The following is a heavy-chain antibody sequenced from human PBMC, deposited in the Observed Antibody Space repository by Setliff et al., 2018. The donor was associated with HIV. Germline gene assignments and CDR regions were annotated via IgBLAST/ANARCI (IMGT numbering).Heavy chain of an antibody. V-gene: IGHV4-31*03. CDR1: GGSISSGGYY. D-gene: IGHD3-22*01. CDR2: IYYSGST. Sequence: SETLSLTCTVSGGSISSGGYYWSWIRQHPGKGLEWIGYIYYSGSTYYNPSLKSRVTISVDTSKNQFSLKLSSVTAADTAVYYCAREGGHYYDSSGYSPHDAFDIWGQGTMVTVSS. J-gene: IGHJ3*02. CDR3: AREGGHYYDSSGYSPHDAFDI.